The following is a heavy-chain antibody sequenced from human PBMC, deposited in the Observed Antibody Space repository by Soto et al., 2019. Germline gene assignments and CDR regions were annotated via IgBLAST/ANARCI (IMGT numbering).Heavy chain of an antibody. CDR1: GGSISSGGYS. CDR2: IYHSGST. CDR3: ARVPSP. J-gene: IGHJ5*02. V-gene: IGHV4-30-2*01. Sequence: SETLSLTYADAGGSISSGGYSWSWIRQPPGKGLEWIGYIYHSGSTYYNPSLKSRVTISVDRSKNQFSLKLTSVTAADTAVYYCARVPSPWGQGTLVTVSS.